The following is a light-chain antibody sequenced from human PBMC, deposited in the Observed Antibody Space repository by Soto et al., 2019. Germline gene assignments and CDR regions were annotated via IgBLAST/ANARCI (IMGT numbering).Light chain of an antibody. CDR1: QSVSES. CDR3: QQRSNWPLT. V-gene: IGKV3-11*01. Sequence: EIVMTQSPATLSVSPGERATLSCRASQSVSESLAWYQQKPGQAPRLLIYDASNRATGIPARFSGSGSGTDFTLTISSLEPEDFAVYYCQQRSNWPLTFGGGTKVDIK. CDR2: DAS. J-gene: IGKJ4*01.